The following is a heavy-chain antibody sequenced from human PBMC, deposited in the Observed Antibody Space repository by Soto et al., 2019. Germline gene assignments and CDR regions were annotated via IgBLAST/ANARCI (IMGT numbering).Heavy chain of an antibody. D-gene: IGHD3-22*01. Sequence: QVQLVQSGAEVKKPGASVKVSCKASGYIFTNHYIHWVRQAPGQGLEWMGIINPSGGSTNYLQKFQGKITMTRDTSTSTVYMELSSLRSEDTAVYFCDRADYYDSSGFYYDCWGQGSLVTVSS. CDR3: DRADYYDSSGFYYDC. CDR1: GYIFTNHY. J-gene: IGHJ4*02. CDR2: INPSGGST. V-gene: IGHV1-46*01.